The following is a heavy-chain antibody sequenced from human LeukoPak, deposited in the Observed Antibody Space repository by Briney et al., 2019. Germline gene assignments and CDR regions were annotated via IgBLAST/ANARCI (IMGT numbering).Heavy chain of an antibody. CDR3: ARERASYGSAIDY. V-gene: IGHV4-38-2*02. Sequence: SETLSLTCDVSDYSISNDYYWGWIRQPPGKGLEWIASISYGGSTHYNASLKSRVTISVETSKSQFSLKLSSVTAADTAVYYCARERASYGSAIDYWGQGTLVTVSS. J-gene: IGHJ4*02. CDR2: ISYGGST. D-gene: IGHD3-10*01. CDR1: DYSISNDYY.